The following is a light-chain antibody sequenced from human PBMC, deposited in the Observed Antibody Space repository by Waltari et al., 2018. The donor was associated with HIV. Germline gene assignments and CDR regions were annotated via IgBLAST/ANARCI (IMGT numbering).Light chain of an antibody. CDR1: QPISSNY. J-gene: IGKJ4*01. CDR2: DAS. CDR3: QQYHGSPLT. Sequence: EIVLTQSPGALSFFPGERATLSCRASQPISSNYLAWYQYKPGQAPRLLIYDASMRATAIPARFSGGGSGTDFTLTINRLEPEDFAVYYCQQYHGSPLTFGGGTTVE. V-gene: IGKV3-20*01.